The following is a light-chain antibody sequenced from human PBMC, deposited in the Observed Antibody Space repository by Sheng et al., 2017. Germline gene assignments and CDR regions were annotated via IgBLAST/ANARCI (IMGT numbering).Light chain of an antibody. Sequence: QTVVTQPPSASGTPGQSITISCSGSSSNIGSNYVYWYQQLPGTAPKLLIYSTSERPSGVPGRFSGSRSGTSASLAISGLRSEDESDYYCATWDDSLSGVVFGGGTKLTVL. CDR1: SSNIGSNY. V-gene: IGLV1-47*02. CDR2: STS. J-gene: IGLJ2*01. CDR3: ATWDDSLSGVV.